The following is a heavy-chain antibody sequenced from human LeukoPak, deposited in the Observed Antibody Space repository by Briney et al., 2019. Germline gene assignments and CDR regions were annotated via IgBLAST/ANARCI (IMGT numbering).Heavy chain of an antibody. J-gene: IGHJ4*02. CDR3: ARRIVGVIDAFDY. D-gene: IGHD1-26*01. CDR2: VLHSGAT. V-gene: IGHV4-39*01. CDR1: GGSISSPFSY. Sequence: PSETLSLTCTVSGGSISSPFSYWGWIRQPPGKGLEWIATVLHSGATFYSPSLEGRLTISIDTSTNQFSLKMTSMTAADTAVYYFARRIVGVIDAFDYWGQGALVTVSS.